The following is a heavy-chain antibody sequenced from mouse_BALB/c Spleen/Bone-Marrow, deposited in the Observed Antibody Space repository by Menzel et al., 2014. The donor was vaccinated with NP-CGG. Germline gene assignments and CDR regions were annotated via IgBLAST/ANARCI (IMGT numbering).Heavy chain of an antibody. J-gene: IGHJ2*01. CDR1: GYTFPRFL. V-gene: IGHV1-14*01. CDR2: ITPYNDDT. D-gene: IGHD4-1*01. CDR3: ARWGGTPYFDY. Sequence: EVQLQQSGPELVKPGASVKMSCHASGYTFPRFLIHWVKQKPWPGPEWIGYITPYNDDTKYNEKFQGQATLTSDNTSSTVYMELSSLTSEDSAVYYCARWGGTPYFDYWGQGTTLTVPS.